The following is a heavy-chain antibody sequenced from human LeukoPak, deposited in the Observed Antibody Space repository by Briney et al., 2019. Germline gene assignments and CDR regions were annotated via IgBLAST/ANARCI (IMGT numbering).Heavy chain of an antibody. CDR2: ISWNSGSI. J-gene: IGHJ2*01. CDR1: GFIFDDYA. V-gene: IGHV3-9*01. Sequence: GGSLRLSCAASGFIFDDYAMHWVRQAPGKGLEWVSGISWNSGSIGYADSVKGRFTISRDNAKNSLYLQMNSLRAEDTALYYCALAAGGLWGRGTLVTVSS. CDR3: ALAAGGL. D-gene: IGHD6-13*01.